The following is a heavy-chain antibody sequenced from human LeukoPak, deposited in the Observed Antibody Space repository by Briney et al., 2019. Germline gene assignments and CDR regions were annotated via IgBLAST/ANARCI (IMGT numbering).Heavy chain of an antibody. CDR1: GYTFTSYG. V-gene: IGHV1-18*04. D-gene: IGHD4-17*01. Sequence: GASVKVSCKASGYTFTSYGISWVRQAPGQGFDYMGWISANNGDTEYAQNLQGRVTMTTDTSTSTAYMEVRSLRSDDTAVYYCARKPTGRAFDIWGQGTMVTVSS. CDR3: ARKPTGRAFDI. CDR2: ISANNGDT. J-gene: IGHJ3*02.